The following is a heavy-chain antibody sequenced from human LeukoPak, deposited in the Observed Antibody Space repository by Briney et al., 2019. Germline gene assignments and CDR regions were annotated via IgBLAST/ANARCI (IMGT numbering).Heavy chain of an antibody. D-gene: IGHD2/OR15-2a*01. V-gene: IGHV3-30*18. Sequence: GRSLRLSCAASGFIFRSYGMYWVRQAPGKGLEWVAVVSYDESHQFYAKSVKGRFTISRDNAKNTLYLRMNSLRAEDTALYYCAKDQEYGNNGYYYYAMDVWGQGTTVTVSS. CDR2: VSYDESHQ. CDR1: GFIFRSYG. CDR3: AKDQEYGNNGYYYYAMDV. J-gene: IGHJ6*02.